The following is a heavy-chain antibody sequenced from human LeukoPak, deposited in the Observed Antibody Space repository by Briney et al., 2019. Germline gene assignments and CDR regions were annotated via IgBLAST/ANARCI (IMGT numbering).Heavy chain of an antibody. CDR2: IYYSGST. Sequence: SETLSLTCTVSGGSISSGDYYWSWIRQPPGKGLEWIGYIYYSGSTYYNPSLKSRVTISVDTSKNQFSLKLSSVTAADTAVCYCARDAMVTASYDYWGQGTLVTVSS. V-gene: IGHV4-30-4*01. CDR3: ARDAMVTASYDY. J-gene: IGHJ4*02. CDR1: GGSISSGDYY. D-gene: IGHD2-21*02.